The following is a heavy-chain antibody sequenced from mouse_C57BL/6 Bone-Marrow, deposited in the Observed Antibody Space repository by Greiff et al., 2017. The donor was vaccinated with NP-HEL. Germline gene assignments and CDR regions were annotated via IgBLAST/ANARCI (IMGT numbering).Heavy chain of an antibody. D-gene: IGHD2-4*01. CDR1: GFTFSNYW. CDR3: TGGITRYFDV. J-gene: IGHJ1*03. V-gene: IGHV6-3*01. Sequence: DVKLQESGGGLVQPGGSMKLSCVASGFTFSNYWMNWVRQSPEKGLEWVAQIRLKSDNYATHYAESVKGRFTISRDDSKSSVYLQMNNLRAEDTGIYYCTGGITRYFDVWGTGTTVTVSS. CDR2: IRLKSDNYAT.